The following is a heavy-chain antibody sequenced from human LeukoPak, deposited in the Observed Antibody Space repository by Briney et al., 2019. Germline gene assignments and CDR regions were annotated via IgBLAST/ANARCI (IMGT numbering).Heavy chain of an antibody. CDR2: INSNGRST. Sequence: PGGSLRLSCAASGFTFSSYWMHWVRQAPGKGLVWVSRINSNGRSTNYADSVKGRFTISRDNAKNTLYLQMNSLRAEDTAVYYCKKDGYLEWFNWFDPWGQEPRVTVSS. V-gene: IGHV3-74*01. J-gene: IGHJ5*02. D-gene: IGHD3-3*01. CDR1: GFTFSSYW. CDR3: KKDGYLEWFNWFDP.